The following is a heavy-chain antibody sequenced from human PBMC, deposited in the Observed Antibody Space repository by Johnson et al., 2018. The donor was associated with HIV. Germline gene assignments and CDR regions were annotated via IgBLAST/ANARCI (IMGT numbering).Heavy chain of an antibody. J-gene: IGHJ3*02. CDR3: AKDRQAITIFGVVTGDAFDI. CDR1: GFTFNTYA. V-gene: IGHV3-23*04. Sequence: VQLVESGGGLVQPGGSLRLSCAASGFTFNTYAMSWVRQAPGKGLEWVSAISGSGGSTYYADSVKGRFTISRDNSKNTLYLQMNSLRAEDTAVYYCAKDRQAITIFGVVTGDAFDIWGQGTMVTVSS. D-gene: IGHD3-3*01. CDR2: ISGSGGST.